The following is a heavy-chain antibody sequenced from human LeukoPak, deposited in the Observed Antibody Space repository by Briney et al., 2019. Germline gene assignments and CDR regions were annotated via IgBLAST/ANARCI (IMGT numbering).Heavy chain of an antibody. D-gene: IGHD6-13*01. J-gene: IGHJ2*01. CDR2: INPNSGGT. CDR3: ARTSIAAAGPTHWYFDL. Sequence: ASVKVSCKASGYTFTGYYMHWVRQAPGQGLEWMGWINPNSGGTNYAQKFQGRVTMTRDTSISTAYMELSRLRSDDTAVYYCARTSIAAAGPTHWYFDLWGRGTLVTVSS. V-gene: IGHV1-2*02. CDR1: GYTFTGYY.